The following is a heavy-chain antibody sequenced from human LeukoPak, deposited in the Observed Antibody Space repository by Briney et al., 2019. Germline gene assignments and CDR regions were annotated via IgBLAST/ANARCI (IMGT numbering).Heavy chain of an antibody. D-gene: IGHD3-10*01. Sequence: GGSLRLSCATSGFTFSTYAMSWVRQAPGKGLEWVSAITTSGGSTYYADSVKGRFIISRDNSKNTLSLQLNSLGAEDTAIDFCAKVASYSRSEYGSGSFDSWGQGTLVTVSS. CDR3: AKVASYSRSEYGSGSFDS. J-gene: IGHJ4*02. CDR2: ITTSGGST. V-gene: IGHV3-23*01. CDR1: GFTFSTYA.